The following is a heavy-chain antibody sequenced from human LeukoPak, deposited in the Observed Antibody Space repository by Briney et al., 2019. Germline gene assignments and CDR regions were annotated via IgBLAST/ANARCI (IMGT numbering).Heavy chain of an antibody. V-gene: IGHV4-39*07. J-gene: IGHJ4*02. D-gene: IGHD5-24*01. CDR3: ARGGGYNLYFDY. Sequence: PSETLSLTCTVSGGSISSSSYYWGWIRRPPGKGLEWIGSIYYSGSTYYNPSLKSRVTISVDTSKNQFSLKLSSVTAADTAVYYCARGGGYNLYFDYWGQGTLVTVSS. CDR1: GGSISSSSYY. CDR2: IYYSGST.